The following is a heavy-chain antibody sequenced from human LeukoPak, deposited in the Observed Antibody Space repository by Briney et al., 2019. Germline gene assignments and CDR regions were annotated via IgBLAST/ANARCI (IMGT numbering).Heavy chain of an antibody. D-gene: IGHD5-18*01. CDR1: GFTFSSYA. CDR2: ISGSGGST. J-gene: IGHJ4*02. CDR3: ARSDTAMVALGDY. Sequence: GGSLRLSCAASGFTFSSYAMSWVRQAPGMGLEWVSAISGSGGSTYYADSVKGRFTISRDNSKNSLYLQMNSLRTEDTALYYCARSDTAMVALGDYWGQGTLVTVSS. V-gene: IGHV3-43*02.